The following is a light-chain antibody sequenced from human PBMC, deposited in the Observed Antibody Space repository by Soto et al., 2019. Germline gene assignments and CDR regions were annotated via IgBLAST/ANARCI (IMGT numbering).Light chain of an antibody. J-gene: IGLJ3*02. CDR2: SNT. CDR3: AAWDDSLNAWV. V-gene: IGLV1-44*01. Sequence: QPVLTQPPSASGTPGQRVTISCSGSSSNIGSNTVNWYQQLPGTAPKLLIYSNTQRPSGVPDRISGSKSGTSVSLAISGLQSEDEADYYCAAWDDSLNAWVFGGGTKLTVL. CDR1: SSNIGSNT.